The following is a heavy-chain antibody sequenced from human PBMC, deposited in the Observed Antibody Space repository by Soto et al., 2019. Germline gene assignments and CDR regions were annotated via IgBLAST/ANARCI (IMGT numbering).Heavy chain of an antibody. Sequence: EVQLVESGGGLVQPGRSLRLSCAASGFTFDDYAMHWVRQAPGKGLEWVSGISWNSGSIGYADSVKGRFTISRDNAKNSLYLQMNSLRAEDTALYYCAKDPKPGLWWTFDYWGQGTLVTVSS. J-gene: IGHJ4*02. CDR1: GFTFDDYA. CDR2: ISWNSGSI. CDR3: AKDPKPGLWWTFDY. D-gene: IGHD3-10*01. V-gene: IGHV3-9*01.